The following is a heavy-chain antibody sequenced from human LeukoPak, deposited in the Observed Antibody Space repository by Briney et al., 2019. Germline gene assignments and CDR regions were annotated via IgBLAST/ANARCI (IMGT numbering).Heavy chain of an antibody. CDR2: IYHSGST. D-gene: IGHD3-9*01. V-gene: IGHV4-59*04. CDR1: GGSISSYY. CDR3: ANSYYDMSQFDY. Sequence: SETLSLTCTVSGGSISSYYWSWLRQPPGKGLEWIGSIYHSGSTYYNPSLKSRVTISVDTSKNQFSLKLSSVTAADTAVYYCANSYYDMSQFDYWGQGTLVTVSS. J-gene: IGHJ4*02.